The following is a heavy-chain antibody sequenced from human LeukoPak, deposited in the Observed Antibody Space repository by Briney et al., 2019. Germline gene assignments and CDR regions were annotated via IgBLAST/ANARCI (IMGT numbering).Heavy chain of an antibody. Sequence: PGGSLRLSCAASGFTFSSYSMNWVRQAPGKGLEWVSYISSSSSSIYYADSVKGRFTISRDNAKNSLYLQMNSLRAEDTAVYYCARDRTWGGAPLRPFDYWGQGTLVTVSS. D-gene: IGHD3-16*01. CDR3: ARDRTWGGAPLRPFDY. V-gene: IGHV3-48*04. CDR1: GFTFSSYS. CDR2: ISSSSSSI. J-gene: IGHJ4*02.